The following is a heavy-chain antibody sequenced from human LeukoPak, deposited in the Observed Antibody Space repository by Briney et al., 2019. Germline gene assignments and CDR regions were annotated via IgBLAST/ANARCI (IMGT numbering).Heavy chain of an antibody. Sequence: SETLSLTCTVSGGSISSSGSYWGWIRQPPGKGLEWIGRIYTSGSTNYNPSLKSRVAMSVDTSKNQFSLKLSSVTTADTAVYYCARDNRYSGSYLSDYWGQGTLVTVSS. CDR3: ARDNRYSGSYLSDY. CDR2: IYTSGST. J-gene: IGHJ4*02. D-gene: IGHD1-26*01. CDR1: GGSISSSGSY. V-gene: IGHV4-39*07.